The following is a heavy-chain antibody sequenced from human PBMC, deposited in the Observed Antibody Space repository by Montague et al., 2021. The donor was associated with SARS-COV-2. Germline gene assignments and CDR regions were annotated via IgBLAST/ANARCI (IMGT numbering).Heavy chain of an antibody. CDR3: ARGRVVGDLTFYYYYGMDV. V-gene: IGHV4-34*01. J-gene: IGHJ6*02. Sequence: SETLSLTCAVYGGSFSGYYWSWIRQPPGKGLEWIGEINHSGSTNYNPSLKSRVTISVDTSKNQFSLKLSSVTAADTAVYYCARGRVVGDLTFYYYYGMDVWGQGTTVTVSS. D-gene: IGHD1-26*01. CDR1: GGSFSGYY. CDR2: INHSGST.